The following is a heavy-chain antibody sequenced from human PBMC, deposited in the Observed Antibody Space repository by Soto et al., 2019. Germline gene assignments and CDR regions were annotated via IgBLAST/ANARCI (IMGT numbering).Heavy chain of an antibody. CDR1: RFIVSTNY. J-gene: IGHJ4*02. CDR3: AREGYPFDY. Sequence: GGSLRLSCAVSRFIVSTNYMTWVRQAPGGGLEWVSITYSGGCTYYADSVRGRFTIPRHKSKNTLFLQMNSLRAEDTAVYYGAREGYPFDYWGQGTLVTVSS. V-gene: IGHV3-53*04. D-gene: IGHD5-12*01. CDR2: TYSGGCT.